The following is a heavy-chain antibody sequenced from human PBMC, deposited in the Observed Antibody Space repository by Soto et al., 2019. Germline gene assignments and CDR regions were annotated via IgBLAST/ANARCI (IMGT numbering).Heavy chain of an antibody. D-gene: IGHD3-22*01. Sequence: GGSLRLSCAASGFTFSSYSMNWVRQAPGKGLEWVSSISSSSSYIYYADSVKGRFTISRDNAKNSLYLQMNSLRAEDTAVYYCARSYDSSGLRFDPWGQGTLVTVSS. CDR1: GFTFSSYS. CDR3: ARSYDSSGLRFDP. CDR2: ISSSSSYI. V-gene: IGHV3-21*01. J-gene: IGHJ5*02.